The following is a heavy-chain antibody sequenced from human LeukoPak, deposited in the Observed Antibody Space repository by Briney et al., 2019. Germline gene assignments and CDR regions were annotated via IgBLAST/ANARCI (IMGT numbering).Heavy chain of an antibody. D-gene: IGHD1-26*01. V-gene: IGHV4-4*07. CDR2: IYTSGST. CDR3: ARENSGSYREFDY. Sequence: SQTLSLTCTVSGGSISSYYWSWIRQPAGKGLEWIGRIYTSGSTNYNASLKSRVSMSVDTSKNQFSLKLSSVTAADTAVFYCARENSGSYREFDYWGQGTLVTVSS. J-gene: IGHJ4*02. CDR1: GGSISSYY.